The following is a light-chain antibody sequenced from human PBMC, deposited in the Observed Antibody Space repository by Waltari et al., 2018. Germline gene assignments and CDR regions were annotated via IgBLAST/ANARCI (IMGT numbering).Light chain of an antibody. J-gene: IGKJ2*01. CDR2: DAS. CDR1: QDISNH. CDR3: QQYDDFPPYT. Sequence: IQMTQSPSSLSASVGDRVTLPCQASQDISNHLNWYQQKARKAPKLLIYDASNLEIGVPSRFSGRGSGTHFTFTISSLQPEDVATYYCQQYDDFPPYTFGQGTKVDIK. V-gene: IGKV1-33*01.